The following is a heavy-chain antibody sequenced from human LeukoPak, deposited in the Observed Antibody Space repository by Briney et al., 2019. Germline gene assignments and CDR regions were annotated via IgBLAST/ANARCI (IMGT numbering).Heavy chain of an antibody. V-gene: IGHV1-18*01. CDR2: IGAYNGNT. CDR1: GYTFTSYG. Sequence: ASVKVSCKASGYTFTSYGISWVRQAPGQGLEWMGWIGAYNGNTNYAQKLQGRVTMTTDTSTSTAYMELRSLRSDDTAVYYCASSPLLYGSGSYLFDPWGQGTLVAVSS. J-gene: IGHJ5*02. CDR3: ASSPLLYGSGSYLFDP. D-gene: IGHD3-10*01.